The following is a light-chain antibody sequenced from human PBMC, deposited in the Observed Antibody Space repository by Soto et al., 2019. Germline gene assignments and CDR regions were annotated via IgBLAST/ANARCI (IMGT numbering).Light chain of an antibody. J-gene: IGKJ1*01. V-gene: IGKV3-15*01. Sequence: EIPMTQSPSSLSVSAGERAALSCRAGQSIGSNLPWYQQKPGQAPGLLIYAASSMHTEVPARFSGSGSGTEFTLTISGLQHADFAVSFCQQYTNCPLCTFGHGTKVDIK. CDR3: QQYTNCPLCT. CDR2: AAS. CDR1: QSIGSN.